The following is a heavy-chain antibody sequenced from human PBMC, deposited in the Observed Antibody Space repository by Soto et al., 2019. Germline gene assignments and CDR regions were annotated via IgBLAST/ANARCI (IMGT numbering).Heavy chain of an antibody. Sequence: SETLSLTCTVSGGSISSGDYYWTWIRQPPGKGLEWIGYIRYSGSTYYNPSLKSRVTLSVDMSRNQFSLNLRSVTAADSAVYYCARTTYYNFWRIQYWGQGAQVTVSS. CDR2: IRYSGST. J-gene: IGHJ4*02. D-gene: IGHD3-3*01. V-gene: IGHV4-30-4*01. CDR1: GGSISSGDYY. CDR3: ARTTYYNFWRIQY.